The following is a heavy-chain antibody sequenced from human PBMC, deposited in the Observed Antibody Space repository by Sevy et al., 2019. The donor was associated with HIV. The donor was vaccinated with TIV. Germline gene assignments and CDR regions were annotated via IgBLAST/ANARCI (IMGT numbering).Heavy chain of an antibody. CDR3: ATISQQLVGFFDY. V-gene: IGHV4-59*12. CDR2: IFYSGST. CDR1: GGSISSYY. D-gene: IGHD6-6*01. J-gene: IGHJ4*02. Sequence: SETLSLTCTVSGGSISSYYWSWIRQPPGKGLEWIGYIFYSGSTYYNPPLKRRVTISVDTSKNQFSLKLTSVTAADTAVYYCATISQQLVGFFDYWGQGTLVTVSS.